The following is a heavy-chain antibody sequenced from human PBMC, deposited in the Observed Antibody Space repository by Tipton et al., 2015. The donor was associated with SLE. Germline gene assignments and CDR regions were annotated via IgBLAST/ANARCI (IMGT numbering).Heavy chain of an antibody. D-gene: IGHD5-18*01. V-gene: IGHV3-9*01. J-gene: IGHJ4*02. CDR1: GFTFDDHA. Sequence: SLRLSCAASGFTFDDHAMHWVRQAPGKGLEWVSGITWNSGSLGYADSVKGRFTISRDNAKNSLYLQMNSLRAEDTALYYCAKDRGYAFLSSFDDWGQGTLVTVSS. CDR3: AKDRGYAFLSSFDD. CDR2: ITWNSGSL.